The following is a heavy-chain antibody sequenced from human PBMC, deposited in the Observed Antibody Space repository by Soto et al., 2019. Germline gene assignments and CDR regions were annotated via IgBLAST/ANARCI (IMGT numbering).Heavy chain of an antibody. V-gene: IGHV1-3*01. D-gene: IGHD3-22*01. CDR2: INAGNGNT. CDR3: ARPKDYDDCLDL. CDR1: GYAFTWFS. Sequence: ASVKVSCKASGYAFTWFSIHWVRQAPGQRLEWMGWINAGNGNTKYSQKFQGRVTFTRDTSANTAYMELSSLISEDTAVYYCARPKDYDDCLDLWGQGTLVTVSS. J-gene: IGHJ4*02.